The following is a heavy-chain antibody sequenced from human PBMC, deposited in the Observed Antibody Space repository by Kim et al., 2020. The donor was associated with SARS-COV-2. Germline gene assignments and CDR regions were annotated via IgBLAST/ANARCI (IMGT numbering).Heavy chain of an antibody. Sequence: GGFLRLSCAASGFTFSSYAMHWVRQAPGKGLEWVAVISYDGSNKYYADSVKGRFTISRDNSKNTLYLQMNSLRAEDTAVYYCARGNWGYSGERDYWGQGTLVTVSS. D-gene: IGHD5-12*01. CDR2: ISYDGSNK. V-gene: IGHV3-30-3*01. CDR1: GFTFSSYA. J-gene: IGHJ4*02. CDR3: ARGNWGYSGERDY.